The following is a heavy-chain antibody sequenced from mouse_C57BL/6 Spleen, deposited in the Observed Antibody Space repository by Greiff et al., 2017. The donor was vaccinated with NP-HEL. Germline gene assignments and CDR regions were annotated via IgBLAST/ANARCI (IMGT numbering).Heavy chain of an antibody. V-gene: IGHV1-81*01. J-gene: IGHJ3*01. CDR2: IYPRSGNT. CDR3: ARWAPLAY. CDR1: GYTFTSYG. Sequence: VKLVESGAELARPGASVKLSCKASGYTFTSYGISWVKQRTGQGLEWIGEIYPRSGNTYYNEKFKGKATLTADKSSSTAYMELRSLTSEDSAVYFCARWAPLAYWGQGTLVTVSA.